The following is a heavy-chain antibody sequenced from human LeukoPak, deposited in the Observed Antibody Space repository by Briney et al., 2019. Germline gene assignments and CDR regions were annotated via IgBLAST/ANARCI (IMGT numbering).Heavy chain of an antibody. J-gene: IGHJ4*02. V-gene: IGHV1-69*05. CDR2: IIPIFGTA. CDR3: AREGRYCSGGSCYESYFDY. CDR1: GGTFSSYA. D-gene: IGHD2-15*01. Sequence: GDSVKVSCKASGGTFSSYAISWARQAPGQGLEWMGGIIPIFGTANYAQKFQGRVTITTDESTSTAYMELSSLRSEDTAVYYYAREGRYCSGGSCYESYFDYWGQGTLVTVSS.